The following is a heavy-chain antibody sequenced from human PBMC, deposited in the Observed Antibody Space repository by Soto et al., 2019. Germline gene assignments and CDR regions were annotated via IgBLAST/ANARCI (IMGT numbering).Heavy chain of an antibody. CDR1: GGSFSGYY. V-gene: IGHV4-34*01. CDR2: INHSGST. J-gene: IGHJ4*02. Sequence: QVQLQQWGAGLLKPSETLSLTCAVYGGSFSGYYWSWIRQPPGKGLEWIGEINHSGSTNYNPSLKSRVTLSGDTAKSQFSLKRRFVTAADTAVYYCASGFGTGNSTPYYFDYWGQGTLVTVSS. D-gene: IGHD1-1*01. CDR3: ASGFGTGNSTPYYFDY.